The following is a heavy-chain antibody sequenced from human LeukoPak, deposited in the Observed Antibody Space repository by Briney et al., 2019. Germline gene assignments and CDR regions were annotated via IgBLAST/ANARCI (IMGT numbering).Heavy chain of an antibody. CDR1: GFTLSDYY. Sequence: PGGSLRLSCAASGFTLSDYYMSWIRQAPGKGLEWVSYISSSGSTIYYADSVKGRFTISRDNAKNSLYLQMNSLRAEDTAVYYCARGGFDSSSLNWFDPWGQGTLVTVSS. V-gene: IGHV3-11*04. CDR3: ARGGFDSSSLNWFDP. J-gene: IGHJ5*02. D-gene: IGHD6-6*01. CDR2: ISSSGSTI.